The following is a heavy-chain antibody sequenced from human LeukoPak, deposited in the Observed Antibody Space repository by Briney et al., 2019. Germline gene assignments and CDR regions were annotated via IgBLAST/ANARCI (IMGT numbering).Heavy chain of an antibody. J-gene: IGHJ5*02. D-gene: IGHD1-26*01. Sequence: SETLSLTCSVSGYSISSGYYWGWIRQPPGKGLEWIGNIYHDGNTYYNPSLKRRVTISVETSKNQFSLKLSSVTAADTAVYYCARPRYSGSYFNWFDPWGQGTLVTVSS. CDR1: GYSISSGYY. CDR3: ARPRYSGSYFNWFDP. V-gene: IGHV4-38-2*02. CDR2: IYHDGNT.